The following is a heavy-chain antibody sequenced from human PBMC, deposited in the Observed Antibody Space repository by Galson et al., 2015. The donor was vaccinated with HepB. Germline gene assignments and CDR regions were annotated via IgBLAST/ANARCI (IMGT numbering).Heavy chain of an antibody. CDR1: GFTVSSNY. V-gene: IGHV3-66*02. Sequence: SLRLSCSASGFTVSSNYMSWARQAPGKGLEWVSVIYSGGSTYYADSVKGRFTISRDNSKNTLYLQMNSLRAEDTAVYYCASERSSYSSSWYGYYYGMDVWGQGTTVTVSS. CDR2: IYSGGST. J-gene: IGHJ6*02. D-gene: IGHD6-13*01. CDR3: ASERSSYSSSWYGYYYGMDV.